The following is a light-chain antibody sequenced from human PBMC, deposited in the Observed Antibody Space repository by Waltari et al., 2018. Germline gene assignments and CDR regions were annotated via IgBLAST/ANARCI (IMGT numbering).Light chain of an antibody. J-gene: IGKJ1*01. CDR3: LQDYIYPWT. CDR1: QGIRND. Sequence: AIQMTQSPSSLSASVGDRVTITCRARQGIRNDLGWFQQKPGKAPKVLIYAASSLQSGVPSRFGGSGSGTDFTLTISSLQPDDFATYYCLQDYIYPWTFGQGTKVEIK. CDR2: AAS. V-gene: IGKV1-6*01.